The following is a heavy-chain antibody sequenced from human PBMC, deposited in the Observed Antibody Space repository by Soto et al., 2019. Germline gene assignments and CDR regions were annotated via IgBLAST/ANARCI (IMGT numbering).Heavy chain of an antibody. D-gene: IGHD6-13*01. Sequence: SLRLSCAASGFTFSSYGMHWVRQAPGKGLEWVAVISYDGSNKYYADSVKGRFTISRDNSKNTLYLQMNSLRAEDTAVYYCANADYSSSWYHPGPGVPLDYYGMDVWGQGTTVTVSS. V-gene: IGHV3-30*18. CDR2: ISYDGSNK. CDR3: ANADYSSSWYHPGPGVPLDYYGMDV. CDR1: GFTFSSYG. J-gene: IGHJ6*02.